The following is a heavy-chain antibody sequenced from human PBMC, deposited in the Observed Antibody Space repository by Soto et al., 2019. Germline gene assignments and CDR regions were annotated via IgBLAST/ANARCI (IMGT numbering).Heavy chain of an antibody. CDR3: ARDMRHDYASGRLDY. CDR1: GFTFSDFP. CDR2: ISYDGNDE. D-gene: IGHD3-10*01. V-gene: IGHV3-30-3*01. Sequence: QVELVESGGGVVQPGASLRLSCVASGFTFSDFPLHWVRRAPGKGLEWVAVISYDGNDESYSDSVKGRFTISRDNSKTTVYLQMSSLRADDMAVYHCARDMRHDYASGRLDYLGQGTLVTVSS. J-gene: IGHJ4*02.